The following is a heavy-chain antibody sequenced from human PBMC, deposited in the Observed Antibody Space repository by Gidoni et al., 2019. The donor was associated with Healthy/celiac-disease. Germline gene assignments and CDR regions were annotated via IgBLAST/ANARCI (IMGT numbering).Heavy chain of an antibody. CDR2: IRSKANSYAT. D-gene: IGHD4-17*01. Sequence: EVQLVASGGGLVQPGGSLKLSCAASGFTFIGSAMHWVRQASGKGLGWVGRIRSKANSYATAYAASVKGRFTISRDDSKNTAYLQMNSLKTEDTTVYYCTRAVPSRANGDFDAFDIWGQGTMVTVSS. J-gene: IGHJ3*02. CDR3: TRAVPSRANGDFDAFDI. V-gene: IGHV3-73*02. CDR1: GFTFIGSA.